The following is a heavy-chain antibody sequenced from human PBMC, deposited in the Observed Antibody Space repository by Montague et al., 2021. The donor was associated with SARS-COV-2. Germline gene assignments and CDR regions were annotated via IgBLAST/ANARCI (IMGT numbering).Heavy chain of an antibody. V-gene: IGHV6-1*01. CDR2: TYYRSKWDS. D-gene: IGHD3-9*01. CDR1: GDSVCSKSVA. CDR3: ASSGITLTGLDAFDI. Sequence: CAISGDSVCSKSVAWNWIRQSPSRGLEWLGRTYYRSKWDSDYAEXVKXRLVITPDTSKNQVSLQLNSVIPEDTAVYFCASSGITLTGLDAFDIWGQGTMVTVSS. J-gene: IGHJ3*02.